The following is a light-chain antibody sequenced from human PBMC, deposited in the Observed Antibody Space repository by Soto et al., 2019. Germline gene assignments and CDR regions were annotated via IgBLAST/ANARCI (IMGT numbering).Light chain of an antibody. CDR3: AAWDNGLSGRCF. J-gene: IGLJ1*01. CDR2: GDN. CDR1: SSNIGRAS. V-gene: IGLV1-44*01. Sequence: QSVVTQPPSASGTPGQRVTISCSGSSSNIGRASVNWYQHLPGTAPKLLIYGDNQRPSGVPDRFSGSKSGTSASLAISGLQTEDEADYYCAAWDNGLSGRCFFGSGTKLTVL.